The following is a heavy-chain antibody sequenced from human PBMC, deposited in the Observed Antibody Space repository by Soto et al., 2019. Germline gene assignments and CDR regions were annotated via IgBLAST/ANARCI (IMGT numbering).Heavy chain of an antibody. Sequence: EVQLLESGGGLVQPGGSLRLSCAASGFTFSDYAMSWVRQAPGKGLEWVSAISDSGLTTYYADSVKGRFTISRDNSNNTLYLQMNSLIAEDTAVYYCAKGKSVYDYVDFDYWGQGTLVTVSS. V-gene: IGHV3-23*01. D-gene: IGHD5-12*01. CDR3: AKGKSVYDYVDFDY. CDR1: GFTFSDYA. J-gene: IGHJ4*02. CDR2: ISDSGLTT.